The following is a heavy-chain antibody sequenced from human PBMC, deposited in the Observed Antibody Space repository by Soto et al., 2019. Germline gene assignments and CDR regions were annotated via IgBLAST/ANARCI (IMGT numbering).Heavy chain of an antibody. CDR2: VHPGSGSA. CDR1: GHTFSKFF. D-gene: IGHD6-6*01. Sequence: GASVKVSCKASGHTFSKFFIHWVRQAPGQGLEWLGFVHPGSGSANYAQKFQGRVSMTRDTSMSTVYLELSRLRSEDTAMYYCARDSEGTSSLTHYWGQGTLVTVSS. CDR3: ARDSEGTSSLTHY. V-gene: IGHV1-46*01. J-gene: IGHJ4*02.